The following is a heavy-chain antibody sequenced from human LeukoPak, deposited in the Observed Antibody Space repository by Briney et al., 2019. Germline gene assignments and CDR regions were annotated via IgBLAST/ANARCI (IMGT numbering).Heavy chain of an antibody. CDR3: ARDRRRITIFGVVSRDAFDI. V-gene: IGHV4-59*01. Sequence: SETLSLTCTVSGGSISNYYWSWIRQPPGKGLEWIGDIYYSGSTIYNPSLKSRVTISVDTSKNQFSLKLSSVTAADTAVYYCARDRRRITIFGVVSRDAFDIWGQGTMVTVSS. D-gene: IGHD3-3*01. CDR2: IYYSGST. J-gene: IGHJ3*02. CDR1: GGSISNYY.